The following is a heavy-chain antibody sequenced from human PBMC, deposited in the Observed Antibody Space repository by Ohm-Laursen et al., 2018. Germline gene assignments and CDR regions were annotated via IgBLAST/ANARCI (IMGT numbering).Heavy chain of an antibody. CDR1: GGSFSGYY. V-gene: IGHV4-34*01. CDR3: ARGLSGWWGRIDY. J-gene: IGHJ4*02. D-gene: IGHD6-19*01. CDR2: INHSGST. Sequence: SDTLSLTCVVYGGSFSGYYWSWIRQPPGKGLEWIGEINHSGSTNYNPSLKSRVTISVDTSKNQFSLKLSSVTAADTAVYYCARGLSGWWGRIDYWGQGILVTVSS.